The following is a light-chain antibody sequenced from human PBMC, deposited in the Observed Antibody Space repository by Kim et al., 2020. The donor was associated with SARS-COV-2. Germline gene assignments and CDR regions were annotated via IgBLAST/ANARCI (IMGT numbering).Light chain of an antibody. J-gene: IGKJ5*01. Sequence: LSPGERATLSCRARQSVTYLAWYQQKPGQAPRLLIYGANSRATGIPDRFSGSGSGTDFTLTISRLEPEDFAVYYCQQYSSSPSTTFGQGTRLEIK. CDR3: QQYSSSPSTT. CDR2: GAN. V-gene: IGKV3-20*01. CDR1: QSVTY.